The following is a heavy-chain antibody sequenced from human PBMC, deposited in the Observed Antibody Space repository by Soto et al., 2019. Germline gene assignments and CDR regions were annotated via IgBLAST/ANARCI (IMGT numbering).Heavy chain of an antibody. D-gene: IGHD3-22*01. CDR2: IYYSGST. V-gene: IGHV4-59*01. CDR3: ARDMRYYDSSGYYLYYYYGMDV. CDR1: GGSISGYY. Sequence: PSETISVTCSVAGGSISGYYGSWIRQPTGKGLEWIGYIYYSGSTNYNPSLKSRVTISVDTSKNQFSLKPSSVTAADTAVYYCARDMRYYDSSGYYLYYYYGMDVWGQGTTVTVSS. J-gene: IGHJ6*02.